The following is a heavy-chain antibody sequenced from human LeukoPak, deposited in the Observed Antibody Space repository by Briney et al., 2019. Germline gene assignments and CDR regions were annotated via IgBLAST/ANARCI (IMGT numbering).Heavy chain of an antibody. CDR3: ARMGNPATVTADY. J-gene: IGHJ4*02. CDR1: GYSISNSYS. Sequence: PSETLSLTCTVSGYSISNSYSWGWIRQSPGKGLEWIGTIYHRGKVYYNPSLQSRLTMSIDTSKNQFSLRLSSVTAADTAVYYCARMGNPATVTADYWGQGTLVTVSS. D-gene: IGHD4-17*01. V-gene: IGHV4-38-2*02. CDR2: IYHRGKV.